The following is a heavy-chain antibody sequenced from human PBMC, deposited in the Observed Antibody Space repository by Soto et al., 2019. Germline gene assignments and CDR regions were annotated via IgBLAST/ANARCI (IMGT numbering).Heavy chain of an antibody. J-gene: IGHJ4*02. CDR1: GGSISSSS. V-gene: IGHV4-59*01. CDR2: IYNNGRT. D-gene: IGHD2-2*01. CDR3: ARARFCTSTSCYHYFDF. Sequence: SETLSLTCTVSGGSISSSSWSWIRQPPGRGLEWIGYIYNNGRTDYNPSLKSRVTISVDTSKNHFSLKLSSVTPADTAVYYCARARFCTSTSCYHYFDFWGQGTLVTSPQ.